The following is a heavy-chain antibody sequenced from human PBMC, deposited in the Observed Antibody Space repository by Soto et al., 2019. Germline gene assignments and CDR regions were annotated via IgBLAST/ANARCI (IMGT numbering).Heavy chain of an antibody. Sequence: QVQLQQGGAGLLNPSETLSLTCAVYGGSFSNYYWSWIRHPPGKGLEGIGEINDSGSTNYNPSLKSRVTISVDTSKNQFSLKLNSVTAADTAVYYCARSQRQQLVRRNWFDSWGQGSLVTVSS. CDR2: INDSGST. CDR1: GGSFSNYY. CDR3: ARSQRQQLVRRNWFDS. V-gene: IGHV4-34*01. D-gene: IGHD6-13*01. J-gene: IGHJ5*01.